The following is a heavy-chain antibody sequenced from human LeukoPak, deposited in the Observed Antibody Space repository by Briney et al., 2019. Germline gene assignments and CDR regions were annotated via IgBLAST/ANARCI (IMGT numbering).Heavy chain of an antibody. V-gene: IGHV4-39*07. J-gene: IGHJ4*02. Sequence: SETLSLTCTVSGGSLSSSYSWGWIRPPPGKGLEWIGNIYYSGSTYYNPSLKSRVTISVDTSKNQFSLKLSSVTAADTAVYYCARGSDYGANLIDYWGQGTLVTVSS. D-gene: IGHD4-23*01. CDR3: ARGSDYGANLIDY. CDR1: GGSLSSSYS. CDR2: IYYSGST.